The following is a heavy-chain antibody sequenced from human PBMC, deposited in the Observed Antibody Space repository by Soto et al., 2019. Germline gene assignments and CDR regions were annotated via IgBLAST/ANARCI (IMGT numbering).Heavy chain of an antibody. CDR3: ARHHGSPGSYFGMDV. Sequence: PGESLKISCKGSGYSFTSYWINWGRQMPGKGLEWMGIIYPCDSDTRYSPSFQGQVTISADKSISPAYPPWRSLKASDTAMYYCARHHGSPGSYFGMDVWGQGTPVTVSS. CDR1: GYSFTSYW. CDR2: IYPCDSDT. J-gene: IGHJ6*02. D-gene: IGHD6-13*01. V-gene: IGHV5-51*01.